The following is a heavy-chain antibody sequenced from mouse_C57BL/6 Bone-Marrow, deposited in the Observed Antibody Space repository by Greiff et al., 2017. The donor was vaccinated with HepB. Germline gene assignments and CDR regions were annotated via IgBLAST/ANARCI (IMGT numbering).Heavy chain of an antibody. CDR3: ARPAHFAY. CDR1: GYTFTSYG. CDR2: IYPRSGNT. V-gene: IGHV1-81*01. Sequence: VKLMESGAELARPGASVKLSCKASGYTFTSYGISWVKQRTGQGLEWIGEIYPRSGNTYYNEKFKGKATLTADKSSSTAYMELRSLTSEDSAVYFCARPAHFAYWGQGTLVTVSA. J-gene: IGHJ3*01.